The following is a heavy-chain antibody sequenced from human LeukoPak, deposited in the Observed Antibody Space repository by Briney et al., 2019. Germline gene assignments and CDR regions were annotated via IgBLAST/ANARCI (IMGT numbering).Heavy chain of an antibody. D-gene: IGHD1-26*01. Sequence: EPSQTLSLTCTVSGGSISSGDYYWSWIRQPPGKGLEWIGYIYYSGSTYYNPSLKSRVTISVDTSKNQFSLKLSSVTAADTAVYYCAREVLVGATADIWGQGTMVTVSS. CDR3: AREVLVGATADI. CDR2: IYYSGST. J-gene: IGHJ3*02. V-gene: IGHV4-30-4*08. CDR1: GGSISSGDYY.